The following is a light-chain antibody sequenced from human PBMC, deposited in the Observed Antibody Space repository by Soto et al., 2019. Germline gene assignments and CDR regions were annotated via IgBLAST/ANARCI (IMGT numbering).Light chain of an antibody. CDR1: QSVDNY. CDR2: ASS. J-gene: IGKJ2*03. V-gene: IGKV3-20*01. CDR3: QQFVNSPS. Sequence: VVLTQSPGTLSLSPGEGAALSCRASQSVDNYVAWYQQRPGQAPRLLLYASSRRAPGIPDRFSGSGSGTDFTLTISRLVPEDFAIYYCQQFVNSPSFGQGTKLEIK.